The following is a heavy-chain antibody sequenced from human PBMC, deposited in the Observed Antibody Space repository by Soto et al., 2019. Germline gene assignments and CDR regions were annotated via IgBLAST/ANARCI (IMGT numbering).Heavy chain of an antibody. D-gene: IGHD3-9*01. CDR3: ARAGYDILTGYYPYYYYGMDV. J-gene: IGHJ6*02. CDR1: GGTFSSYA. V-gene: IGHV1-69*06. Sequence: ASVKVSCKASGGTFSSYAISWVRQAPGQGLEWMGGIIPIFGTANYAQKFQGRVTITADKSTSTAYMELSSLRSEDTVVYYCARAGYDILTGYYPYYYYGMDVWGQGTTVTVSS. CDR2: IIPIFGTA.